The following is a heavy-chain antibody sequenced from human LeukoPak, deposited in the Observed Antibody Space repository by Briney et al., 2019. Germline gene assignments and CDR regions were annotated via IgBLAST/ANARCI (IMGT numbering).Heavy chain of an antibody. J-gene: IGHJ4*02. V-gene: IGHV6-1*01. Sequence: SQTLSLTCAISGDSVSSNSAAWNWMRQSPSRGLEWLGRTYYRSKWYNDYAVSVKSRITIIPDTSKNQFSLQLNSVTPEDTAVYYCARAQVDSSGYWDCWGQGTLVTVSS. CDR2: TYYRSKWYN. CDR3: ARAQVDSSGYWDC. CDR1: GDSVSSNSAA. D-gene: IGHD3-22*01.